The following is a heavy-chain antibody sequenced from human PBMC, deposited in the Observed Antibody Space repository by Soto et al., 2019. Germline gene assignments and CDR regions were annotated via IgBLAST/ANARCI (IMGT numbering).Heavy chain of an antibody. CDR3: EGSWT. Sequence: VQLVESGGDLTQPGGSLRLSCAASGFSVRGYGMSWVRQAPGKALEWVSGISGRDDTTYHTDSVRGRFTISKDTSKNTLYLQMNSLRVEDTAVYYCEGSWTWGQGTMVTVSS. D-gene: IGHD5-12*01. CDR1: GFSVRGYG. J-gene: IGHJ3*01. CDR2: ISGRDDTT. V-gene: IGHV3-23*04.